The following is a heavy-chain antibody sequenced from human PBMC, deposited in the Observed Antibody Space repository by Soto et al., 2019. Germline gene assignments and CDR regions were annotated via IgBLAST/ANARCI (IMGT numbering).Heavy chain of an antibody. CDR3: ARVNDYIWGSYRYTGRPFDI. Sequence: PSETLSLTCTVSGGSISSYYWSWIRQPPGKGLEWIGYIYYSGSTNYNPSLKSRVTISVDTSKNQFSLKLSSVTAADTAVYYCARVNDYIWGSYRYTGRPFDIWGQGTMVTVSS. J-gene: IGHJ3*02. V-gene: IGHV4-59*01. CDR1: GGSISSYY. CDR2: IYYSGST. D-gene: IGHD3-16*02.